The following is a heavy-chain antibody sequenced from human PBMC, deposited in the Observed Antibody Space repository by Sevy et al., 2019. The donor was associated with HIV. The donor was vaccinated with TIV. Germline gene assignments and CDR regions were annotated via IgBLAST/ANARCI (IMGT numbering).Heavy chain of an antibody. CDR3: AREKVDTSMIFVEYYGMDV. Sequence: GGSLRLSCAASGFTFSDYGMTWVRQAPGKGLECVSSISNSGAGTYYADSVKGRFTISRDNSKNALYLQMSSLRAEDTAVYYCAREKVDTSMIFVEYYGMDVWGQGTTVTVSS. J-gene: IGHJ6*02. V-gene: IGHV3-23*01. CDR2: ISNSGAGT. D-gene: IGHD5-18*01. CDR1: GFTFSDYG.